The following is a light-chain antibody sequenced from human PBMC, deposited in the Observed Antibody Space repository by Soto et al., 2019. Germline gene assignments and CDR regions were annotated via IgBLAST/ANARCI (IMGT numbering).Light chain of an antibody. J-gene: IGKJ5*01. CDR1: QSVSSY. V-gene: IGKV3-11*01. CDR3: QQYTGPPTT. CDR2: DAS. Sequence: EIVLTQPPATLSLSPAARRRLCCRASQSVSSYLAWYQQKPGQAPRLLIYDASNRATGIPARFSGSGSGTDFTLTITRLEPEDSAVYFCQQYTGPPTTFGQGTRLEIK.